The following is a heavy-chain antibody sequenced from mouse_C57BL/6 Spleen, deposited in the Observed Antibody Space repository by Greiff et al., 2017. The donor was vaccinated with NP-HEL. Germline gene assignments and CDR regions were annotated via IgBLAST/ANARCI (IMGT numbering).Heavy chain of an antibody. V-gene: IGHV1-81*01. CDR2: IYPRSGNT. D-gene: IGHD2-5*01. Sequence: QVHVKQSGAELARPGASVKLSCKASGYTFTSYGISWVKQRTGQGLEWIGEIYPRSGNTYYNEKFKGKATLTADKSSSTAYMELRSLTSEDSAVYFCASVYSNYGDYWGQGTTLTVSS. CDR3: ASVYSNYGDY. J-gene: IGHJ2*01. CDR1: GYTFTSYG.